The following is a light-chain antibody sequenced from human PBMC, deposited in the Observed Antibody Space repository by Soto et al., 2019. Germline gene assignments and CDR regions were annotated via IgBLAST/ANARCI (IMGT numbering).Light chain of an antibody. CDR3: LLLYPGTRRV. V-gene: IGLV7-46*01. CDR2: DTN. J-gene: IGLJ1*01. Sequence: QTVVTQEPSLTVSPGGTVTLTCGSSTGAVTSGHYPYWFQQKPGQAPRTLIYDTNNKYSWTPARFSGSLLGGRAALTLSGAQPEDGAEYYCLLLYPGTRRVFGPGTKLTVL. CDR1: TGAVTSGHY.